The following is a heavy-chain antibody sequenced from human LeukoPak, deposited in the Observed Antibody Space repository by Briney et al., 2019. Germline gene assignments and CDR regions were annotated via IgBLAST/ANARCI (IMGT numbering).Heavy chain of an antibody. J-gene: IGHJ4*02. CDR1: GGSISSYY. CDR2: IYYTGST. Sequence: SETLSLTCTVSGGSISSYYWTWIRQPPGKGLEWIGYIYYTGSTNYNPSLKSRVTISVDTSKNQFSLKLSSVTAADTAVYYCASYSYYDSSGYYPYFDYWGQGTLVTVSS. CDR3: ASYSYYDSSGYYPYFDY. V-gene: IGHV4-59*12. D-gene: IGHD3-22*01.